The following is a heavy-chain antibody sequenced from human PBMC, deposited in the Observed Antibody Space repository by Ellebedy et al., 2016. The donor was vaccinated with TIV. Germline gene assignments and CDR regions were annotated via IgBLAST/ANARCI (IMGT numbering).Heavy chain of an antibody. J-gene: IGHJ4*02. D-gene: IGHD6-25*01. CDR1: GFTLSTYW. CDR3: ARENGYYFDY. Sequence: PGGSLRLSCAASGFTLSTYWMNWVRQAPGEGLEWVASMRQDGREEYFVDSVKGRFTISRDNTKNSLYLQMNSLRAEDTAVYFCARENGYYFDYWGQGTLVIVSS. V-gene: IGHV3-7*01. CDR2: MRQDGREE.